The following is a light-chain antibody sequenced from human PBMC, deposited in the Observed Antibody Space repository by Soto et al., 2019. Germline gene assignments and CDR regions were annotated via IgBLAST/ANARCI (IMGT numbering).Light chain of an antibody. CDR1: QSVSSN. V-gene: IGKV3-15*01. Sequence: EIVMTQSPATLSVSPGERATLSCRASQSVSSNLAWYQQKPGQAPRLLIYRASTRATGIPPRFSGSGSATAFTLTNTSLQSEDFAVYYCQQSNNWPPSTFGQGTKVEIK. J-gene: IGKJ1*01. CDR3: QQSNNWPPST. CDR2: RAS.